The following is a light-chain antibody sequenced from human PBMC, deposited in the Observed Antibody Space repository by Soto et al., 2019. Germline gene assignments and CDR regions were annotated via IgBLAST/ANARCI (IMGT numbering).Light chain of an antibody. J-gene: IGLJ2*01. CDR2: TNS. V-gene: IGLV1-44*01. CDR3: TAWDNSLNGVV. Sequence: QSVLTQPPSASGTPGQRVTISCSGSSSNIGSHTVNWYQQLPGTAPKLLIYTNSQRPSGVPDRFSGSKSGTSASLPISGLQSEDEADYYCTAWDNSLNGVVFGGGTKLTVL. CDR1: SSNIGSHT.